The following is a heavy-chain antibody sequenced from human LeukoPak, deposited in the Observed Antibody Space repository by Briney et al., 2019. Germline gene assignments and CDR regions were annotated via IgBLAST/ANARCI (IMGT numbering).Heavy chain of an antibody. CDR2: ISGSGGST. V-gene: IGHV3-23*01. J-gene: IGHJ6*02. CDR3: AKVGSSWTGYYYGMDV. D-gene: IGHD6-13*01. Sequence: GSLRLSCAASGFTFSSYAMSWVRQAPGKGLEWVSAISGSGGSTYYADSVKGQFTISRDNSKNTLYLQMNSLRAEDTAVYYCAKVGSSWTGYYYGMDVWGQGTTVTVSS. CDR1: GFTFSSYA.